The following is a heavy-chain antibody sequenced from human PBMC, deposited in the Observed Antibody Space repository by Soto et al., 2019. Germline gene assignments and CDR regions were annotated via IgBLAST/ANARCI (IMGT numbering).Heavy chain of an antibody. D-gene: IGHD4-17*01. CDR2: IIPIFGTA. V-gene: IGHV1-69*01. Sequence: QVQLVQSGAEVKKPGSSVKVSCKPSGGTFSSYAISWVRQAPGHGLEWMGGIIPIFGTANYAQKFQGRVTITADESTSTTYMELSSLRSEDTAVYYCARGFNHYGERHSAFDIWGQATMVTVSS. CDR1: GGTFSSYA. J-gene: IGHJ3*02. CDR3: ARGFNHYGERHSAFDI.